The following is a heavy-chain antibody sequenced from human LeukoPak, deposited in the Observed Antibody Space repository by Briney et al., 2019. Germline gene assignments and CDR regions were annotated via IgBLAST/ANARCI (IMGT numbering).Heavy chain of an antibody. V-gene: IGHV4-34*01. D-gene: IGHD6-13*01. J-gene: IGHJ5*02. Sequence: NPSETLSLTCAVYGGSFSGYYWGWIRQPPGKGLEWMGEINHSGSTNYNPSLKSRVTISVDTSKNQFSLKLSSVTAADTAVYYCARHQHPKLYGKLPYSSSWYHPWGQGTLVTVSS. CDR1: GGSFSGYY. CDR3: ARHQHPKLYGKLPYSSSWYHP. CDR2: INHSGST.